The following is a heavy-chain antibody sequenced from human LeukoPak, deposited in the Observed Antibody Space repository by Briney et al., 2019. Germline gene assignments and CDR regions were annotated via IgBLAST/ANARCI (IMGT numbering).Heavy chain of an antibody. V-gene: IGHV4-59*11. CDR3: ARDLVTVTKGFDI. CDR2: ISYIGST. J-gene: IGHJ3*02. Sequence: SETLSLTCTVSGDSFSSHYWTWIRQLPGKGLEWIGYISYIGSTNYNPSLKSRVTISIDTSKNQFSLKLSSVTAADTAVYYCARDLVTVTKGFDIWGQGTMVSVSS. D-gene: IGHD4-17*01. CDR1: GDSFSSHY.